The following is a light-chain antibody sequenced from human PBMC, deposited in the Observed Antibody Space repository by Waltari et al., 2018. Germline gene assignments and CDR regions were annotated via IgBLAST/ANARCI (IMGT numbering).Light chain of an antibody. Sequence: QSVLTQPPSASGTPGQGVTIPYYGPSTKSGRNSVNGYQQLPGMAPKRLNYSSSQRPSGVPDRFSASKSGTSATLAISGPQSEDEADYYCAAWDDSLTLVVFGGGTKLTVL. V-gene: IGLV1-44*01. J-gene: IGLJ2*01. CDR2: SSS. CDR3: AAWDDSLTLVV. CDR1: STKSGRNS.